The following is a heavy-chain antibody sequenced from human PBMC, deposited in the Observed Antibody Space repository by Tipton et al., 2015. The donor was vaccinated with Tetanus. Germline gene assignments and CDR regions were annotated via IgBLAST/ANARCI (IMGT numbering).Heavy chain of an antibody. D-gene: IGHD2-2*01. Sequence: QLVQSGPEVKKPGSSMRLSCKASGNTFSSSTLSWVRQAPGHGLEWMGGIIPIFGTAKYAQKFQGRVTITADESTSTAYMELSSLRSEDTAVYYCARKWDIVAVSAANYYGLDVWGQGTTVTVSS. CDR3: ARKWDIVAVSAANYYGLDV. J-gene: IGHJ6*02. CDR2: IIPIFGTA. V-gene: IGHV1-69*13. CDR1: GNTFSSST.